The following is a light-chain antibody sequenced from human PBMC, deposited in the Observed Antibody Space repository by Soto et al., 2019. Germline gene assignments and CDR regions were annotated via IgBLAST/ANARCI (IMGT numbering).Light chain of an antibody. CDR3: QHYGYSPPYT. CDR2: GAS. CDR1: QSVSSSY. Sequence: EIVLTQSPGTLSLSPGERATLSCRTSQSVSSSYLAWYQHKPGQAPRLLISGASSRATGIPDRFSGSGSGTDFSLTISRLEPEDFAVYYCQHYGYSPPYTFGQGTKLEIK. V-gene: IGKV3-20*01. J-gene: IGKJ2*01.